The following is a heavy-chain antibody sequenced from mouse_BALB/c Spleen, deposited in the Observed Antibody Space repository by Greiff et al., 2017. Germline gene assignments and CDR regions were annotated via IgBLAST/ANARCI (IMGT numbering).Heavy chain of an antibody. J-gene: IGHJ1*01. CDR1: GFSLTSYG. D-gene: IGHD2-3*01. CDR3: ARDHGYYPHWYFDV. CDR2: IWAGGST. Sequence: VKLVESGPGLVAPSQSLSITCTVSGFSLTSYGVHWVRQPPGKGLEWLGVIWAGGSTNYNSALMSRLSISKDNSKSQVFLKMNSLQTDDTAMYYCARDHGYYPHWYFDVWGAGTTVTVSS. V-gene: IGHV2-9*02.